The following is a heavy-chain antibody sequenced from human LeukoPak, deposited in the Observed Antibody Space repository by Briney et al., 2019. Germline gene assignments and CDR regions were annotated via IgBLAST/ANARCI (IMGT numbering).Heavy chain of an antibody. CDR2: INHSGST. CDR3: ARRKRYSSSWWTEDKNWFDP. D-gene: IGHD6-13*01. CDR1: GGFFSGYY. Sequence: SETLSLTCAVYGGFFSGYYWSWIRQPPGKGLEWIGEINHSGSTNYNPSLKSRVTISVDTSKNQFSLKLSSVTAADTAVYYCARRKRYSSSWWTEDKNWFDPWGQGTLVTVSS. V-gene: IGHV4-34*01. J-gene: IGHJ5*02.